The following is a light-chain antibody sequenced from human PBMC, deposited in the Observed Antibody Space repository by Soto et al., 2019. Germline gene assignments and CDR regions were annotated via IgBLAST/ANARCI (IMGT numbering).Light chain of an antibody. CDR1: QGIGDT. J-gene: IGKJ4*01. Sequence: EIVMTQSPATLSVSPGERATLSCRASQGIGDTLAWYQQKPGQTPRLLIHDTSTRATGVPARFSGSRSGAEFTLTINSLQSEDFGVYYCQRYNNWPLTFGGGTKVEVK. CDR2: DTS. CDR3: QRYNNWPLT. V-gene: IGKV3-15*01.